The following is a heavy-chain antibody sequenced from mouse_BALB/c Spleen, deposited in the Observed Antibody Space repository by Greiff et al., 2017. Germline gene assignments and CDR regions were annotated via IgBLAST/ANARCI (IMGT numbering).Heavy chain of an antibody. CDR2: IWAGGRT. CDR1: GFSLTSYG. V-gene: IGHV2-9*02. Sequence: VHLVESGPGLVAPSQSLSITCTASGFSLTSYGVHWVRQPPGKGLEWLGVIWAGGRTNYNSALMSRLSISKDNSKSQVFLKMSSLQTDDTAMYYCARVTTATSYAMDYGGKGTSVTVSS. D-gene: IGHD1-2*01. CDR3: ARVTTATSYAMDY. J-gene: IGHJ4*01.